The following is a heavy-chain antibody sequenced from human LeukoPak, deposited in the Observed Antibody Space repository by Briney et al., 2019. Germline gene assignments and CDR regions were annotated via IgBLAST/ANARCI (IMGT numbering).Heavy chain of an antibody. CDR1: GGSISSGGYS. V-gene: IGHV4-30-2*01. D-gene: IGHD2-2*01. CDR2: IYHSGST. J-gene: IGHJ4*02. Sequence: SQTQSLTCAVSGGSISSGGYSWSWIRQPPGKGLEWIGYIYHSGSTYYNPSLKSRVTISVDRSKNQFSLKLSSVTAADTAVYYCARRGCSSTSCPEDYWGQGTLVTVSS. CDR3: ARRGCSSTSCPEDY.